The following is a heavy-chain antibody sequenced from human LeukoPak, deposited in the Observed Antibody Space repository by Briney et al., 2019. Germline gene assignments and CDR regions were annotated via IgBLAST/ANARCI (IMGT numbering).Heavy chain of an antibody. CDR2: ISSSSSYI. V-gene: IGHV3-21*01. CDR3: ARDSGDYVPFDY. J-gene: IGHJ4*02. CDR1: GFTFSSYS. D-gene: IGHD4-17*01. Sequence: GGSLRLSCAASGFTFSSYSMNWVRQAPGKGLEWVSSISSSSSYIYYADSVKGRFTISRDNAKNSLYLQMNSLSAEDTAVYYCARDSGDYVPFDYWGQGTLVTVSS.